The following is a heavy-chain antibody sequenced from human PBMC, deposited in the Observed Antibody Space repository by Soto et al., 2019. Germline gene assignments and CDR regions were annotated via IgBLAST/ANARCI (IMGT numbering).Heavy chain of an antibody. CDR1: PGSMNAHF. D-gene: IGHD2-15*01. Sequence: SETLSLTCTVSPGSMNAHFWSWIRQSAGKRLEWIGHIYKSGTTTYNPSLKSRVTMSVDPPKNQLSLKLTSVTAADTAVYYCAGINGGSPDYWGQGTLVTVSS. CDR2: IYKSGTT. J-gene: IGHJ4*02. CDR3: AGINGGSPDY. V-gene: IGHV4-4*07.